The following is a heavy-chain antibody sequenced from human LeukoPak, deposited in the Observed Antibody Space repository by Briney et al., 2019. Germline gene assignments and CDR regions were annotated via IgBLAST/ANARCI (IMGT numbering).Heavy chain of an antibody. Sequence: PGGSLRLSCAASRFTFSSYAMSWVRQAPGKGLEWVSAISGSGGSTYYAGPVKGRFTISRDNSKNTLYLQMNSLRAEDTAVYYCAKDLDCSSTSCYPDYWGQGTLVTVSS. J-gene: IGHJ4*02. CDR1: RFTFSSYA. D-gene: IGHD2-2*01. CDR2: ISGSGGST. CDR3: AKDLDCSSTSCYPDY. V-gene: IGHV3-23*01.